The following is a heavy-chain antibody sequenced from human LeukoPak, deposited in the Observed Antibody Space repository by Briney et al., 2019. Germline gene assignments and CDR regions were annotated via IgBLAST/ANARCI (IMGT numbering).Heavy chain of an antibody. CDR3: ARRRLSGNYRSPFDY. D-gene: IGHD1-26*01. CDR2: IYPGDSDT. CDR1: GYSFTTYG. V-gene: IGHV5-51*01. Sequence: GESLKISCKGSGYSFTTYGTAWWGKIPGKGRRWMGFIYPGDSDTRYSPSFQGQVTISADKSISTAYLQWSSLRASDTAIYYCARRRLSGNYRSPFDYWGQGTLVTVSS. J-gene: IGHJ4*02.